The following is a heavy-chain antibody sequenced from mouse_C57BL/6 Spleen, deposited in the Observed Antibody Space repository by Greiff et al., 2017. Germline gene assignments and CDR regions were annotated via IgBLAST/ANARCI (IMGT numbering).Heavy chain of an antibody. Sequence: EVKLEESGPGMVKPSQSLSLTCTVTGYSITSGYDWHWIRHFPGNKLEWMGYISYSGSTNYNPSLKSRISITHDTSKNHFFLKLNSVTTEDTATYYCARRGNSGGFADWGQGTLVTVSA. CDR2: ISYSGST. CDR3: ARRGNSGGFAD. D-gene: IGHD3-2*02. V-gene: IGHV3-1*01. CDR1: GYSITSGYD. J-gene: IGHJ3*01.